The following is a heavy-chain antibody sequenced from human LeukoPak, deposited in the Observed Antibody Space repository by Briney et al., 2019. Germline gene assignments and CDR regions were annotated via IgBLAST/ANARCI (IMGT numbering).Heavy chain of an antibody. V-gene: IGHV3-21*04. Sequence: GGSLRLSCTASGFTFSSYSMNWVRQAPGKGLEWVSSISSSSSYIYYADSVKGRFTISRDNSKNTLSLQMNSLRAEDTAVYYCARAPAYSSSSGSFYYYYGMDVWGQGTTVTVSS. CDR1: GFTFSSYS. D-gene: IGHD6-6*01. J-gene: IGHJ6*02. CDR2: ISSSSSYI. CDR3: ARAPAYSSSSGSFYYYYGMDV.